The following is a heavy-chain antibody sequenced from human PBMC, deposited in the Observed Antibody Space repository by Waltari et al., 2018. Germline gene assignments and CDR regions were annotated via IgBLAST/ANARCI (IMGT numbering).Heavy chain of an antibody. CDR1: GASVRGSNW. J-gene: IGHJ4*02. CDR3: ARSNGGLLDD. D-gene: IGHD2-8*01. V-gene: IGHV4-4*02. Sequence: QMQLQESGPGLVRPSETLSLTCTIFGASVRGSNWWTWVRQAPGKGLEWIGEFHHSGTTYTKRSLKRRLSLSVEESKNQIYLKLTSVTAADTATYYCARSNGGLLDDWGQGTLVTVSS. CDR2: FHHSGTT.